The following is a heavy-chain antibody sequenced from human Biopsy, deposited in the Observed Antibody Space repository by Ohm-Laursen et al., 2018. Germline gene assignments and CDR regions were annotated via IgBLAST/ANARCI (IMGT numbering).Heavy chain of an antibody. CDR2: FAPENGKT. CDR1: GYTLTELS. J-gene: IGHJ4*02. V-gene: IGHV1-24*01. CDR3: AADINVWNVNY. Sequence: SSVKVSCKVSGYTLTELSMHWVRQVPGKGLEWMGGFAPENGKTVYAQNFQARVSLTEDASTDTAYMELRSLRSEDTAVYYCAADINVWNVNYWGQGTQVTVSS. D-gene: IGHD1-1*01.